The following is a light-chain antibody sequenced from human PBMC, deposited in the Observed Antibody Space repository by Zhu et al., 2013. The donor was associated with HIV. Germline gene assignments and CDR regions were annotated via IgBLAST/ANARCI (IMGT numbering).Light chain of an antibody. J-gene: IGKJ3*01. CDR3: QQANSFPFT. V-gene: IGKV1-12*02. CDR2: AAS. Sequence: DIQMTQSPSSVSASVGDRVTITCRASQAISTWLVWYQQKPGKAPKLLISAASTLQSGAPSRFSGSGSGTDFTLTISSLQPEDFATYYCQQANSFPFTFGPGTKVDIK. CDR1: QAISTW.